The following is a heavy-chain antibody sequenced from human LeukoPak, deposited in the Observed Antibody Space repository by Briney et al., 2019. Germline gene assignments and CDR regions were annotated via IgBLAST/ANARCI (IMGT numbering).Heavy chain of an antibody. CDR1: GFTFSSYG. Sequence: GRSLRLSCAASGFTFSSYGMHWVRQAPGKGLEWVAVISYDGSNKYYADSVKGRFTISRDNSKNTLYLQMNSLRAEDTAVYYCAKGFHLIAVAGTSAEYFQHWGQGTLVTVSS. J-gene: IGHJ1*01. V-gene: IGHV3-30*18. CDR2: ISYDGSNK. D-gene: IGHD6-19*01. CDR3: AKGFHLIAVAGTSAEYFQH.